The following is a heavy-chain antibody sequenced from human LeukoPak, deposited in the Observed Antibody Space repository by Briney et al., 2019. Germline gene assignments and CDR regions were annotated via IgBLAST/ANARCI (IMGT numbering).Heavy chain of an antibody. CDR2: VDPEDGET. J-gene: IGHJ5*02. V-gene: IGHV1-69-2*01. CDR1: GYTFTDYY. CDR3: ATRLEGAT. Sequence: GASVKVSCKASGYTFTDYYMHWVQQAPGKGFEWMGRVDPEDGETIYAEKFQGRVTMTADTSTDTGYMELSGLRSEDTAVYYCATRLEGATWGQGTLVTVSS. D-gene: IGHD1-26*01.